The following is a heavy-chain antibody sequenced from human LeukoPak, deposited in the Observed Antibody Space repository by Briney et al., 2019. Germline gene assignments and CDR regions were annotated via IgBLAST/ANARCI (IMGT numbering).Heavy chain of an antibody. D-gene: IGHD3-9*01. Sequence: SETLSLTCTVSGGSISSYYWSWIRQPPGKGLEWIGYIYYSGSTNYNPSLKSRVTISVDTSKNQFSVKLSSVTAADTAVYYCARAEYDILTGYYQDYWGQGTLVTVSS. J-gene: IGHJ4*02. CDR2: IYYSGST. V-gene: IGHV4-59*01. CDR1: GGSISSYY. CDR3: ARAEYDILTGYYQDY.